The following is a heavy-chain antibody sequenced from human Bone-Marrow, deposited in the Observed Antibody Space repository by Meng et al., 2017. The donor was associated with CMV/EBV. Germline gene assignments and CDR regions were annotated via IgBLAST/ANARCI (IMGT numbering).Heavy chain of an antibody. Sequence: GESLKISCAASGFTFSYYWMTWVRQAPGKGLEWVANIKQDGREKNYVDSVKGRFTISRDNAKNSLYLQMNSLRAEDTAVYYCATLGLSGYWGQGTRVTGSS. V-gene: IGHV3-7*01. CDR2: IKQDGREK. CDR1: GFTFSYYW. D-gene: IGHD3-10*01. CDR3: ATLGLSGY. J-gene: IGHJ4*02.